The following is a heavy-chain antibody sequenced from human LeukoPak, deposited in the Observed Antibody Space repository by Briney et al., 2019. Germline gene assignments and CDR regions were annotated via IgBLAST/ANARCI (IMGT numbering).Heavy chain of an antibody. CDR2: ISLTGGST. D-gene: IGHD6-6*01. V-gene: IGHV3-23*01. CDR3: VRRGSYFDY. CDR1: GFTFSNYA. J-gene: IGHJ4*02. Sequence: GGSLRLSCAASGFTFSNYAMSWVRQAPGKGLEWVSIISLTGGSTYYAGSVKGRFTISRDNSKNTLYLHINSLRAEDTARYYCVRRGSYFDYWGQGTLVAVSS.